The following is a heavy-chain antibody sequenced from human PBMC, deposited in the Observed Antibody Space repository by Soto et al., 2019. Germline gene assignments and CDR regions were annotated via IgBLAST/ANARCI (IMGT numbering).Heavy chain of an antibody. CDR1: GYSISSGYY. D-gene: IGHD3-22*01. V-gene: IGHV4-38-2*01. CDR3: SRVGPWVPYYYDSSPYTFENCFDP. J-gene: IGHJ5*02. CDR2: IYHGGST. Sequence: SETLSLTCAVSGYSISSGYYWGWLRQPPGKGLEWLGSIYHGGSTYYNPSLNSRVTLSIDMTNTHVSLILNSVTAADTAVYYCSRVGPWVPYYYDSSPYTFENCFDPWGQGTLVTVSS.